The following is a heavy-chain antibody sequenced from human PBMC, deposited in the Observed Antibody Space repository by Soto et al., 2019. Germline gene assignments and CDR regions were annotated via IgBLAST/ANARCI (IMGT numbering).Heavy chain of an antibody. J-gene: IGHJ4*02. CDR2: ISYDGSEK. CDR3: VKERTGTWDFDY. V-gene: IGHV3-30*18. D-gene: IGHD1-26*01. CDR1: GFTFSSLG. Sequence: QVQLVESGGGVVQPGRSLRLSCAASGFTFSSLGMHWVRQAPGKGLEWVAVISYDGSEKYYADSVKGRFTISRDNSKNPLSLQMNSLRAEDTAVYYCVKERTGTWDFDYWGQGTLVTVSS.